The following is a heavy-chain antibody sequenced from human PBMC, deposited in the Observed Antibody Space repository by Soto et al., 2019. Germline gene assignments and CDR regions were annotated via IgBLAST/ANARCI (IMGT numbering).Heavy chain of an antibody. V-gene: IGHV3-15*01. CDR2: IKSKTDGGTR. J-gene: IGHJ4*02. D-gene: IGHD3-9*01. CDR3: TYLHYDIGTGSRGHYFDY. CDR1: GFTFRKAG. Sequence: VGSLRLSCAASGFTFRKAGMSLVRQAPGKGLEWVGRIKSKTDGGTRDYAAPVKGRFNISRDGSKSTLFLQMKSLKTEDTAIYYCTYLHYDIGTGSRGHYFDYWGEGTRVTVAS.